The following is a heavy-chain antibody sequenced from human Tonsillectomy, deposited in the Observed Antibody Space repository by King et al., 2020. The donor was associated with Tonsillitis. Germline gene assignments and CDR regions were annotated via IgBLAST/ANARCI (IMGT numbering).Heavy chain of an antibody. D-gene: IGHD1-26*01. CDR2: IYYSGST. J-gene: IGHJ4*02. CDR3: ARSHDGGTYN. V-gene: IGHV4-31*03. CDR1: GGSISSGGYY. Sequence: QVQLQESGPGLVKPSQTLSLTCTVSGGSISSGGYYCNWIRQHPGKGLEWIGYIYYSGSTYYNPSLKSRVTISVDTSENQFSLKLSSVTAADTAVYYCARSHDGGTYNWGQGTLVTVSS.